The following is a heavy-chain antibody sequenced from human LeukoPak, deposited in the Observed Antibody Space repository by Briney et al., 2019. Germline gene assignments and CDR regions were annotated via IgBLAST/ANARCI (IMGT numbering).Heavy chain of an antibody. CDR3: ARLGSSGGYPYYYYYMDV. D-gene: IGHD3-10*01. Sequence: SETLSLTCTVSGGSISSYYWSWIRQPPGKGLEWIGYIYTSGSTNYNPSLKSRVTISVDTSKNQFSLKLSSVTAADTAVYYCARLGSSGGYPYYYYYMDVWGKGTTVTVSS. CDR2: IYTSGST. V-gene: IGHV4-4*09. J-gene: IGHJ6*03. CDR1: GGSISSYY.